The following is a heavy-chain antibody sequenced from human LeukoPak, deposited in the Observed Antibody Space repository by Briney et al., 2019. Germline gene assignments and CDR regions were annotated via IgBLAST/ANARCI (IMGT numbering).Heavy chain of an antibody. CDR1: AFTFSSYA. J-gene: IGHJ4*02. Sequence: PGGSLRLSCAASAFTFSSYAMSWVGQAPGKGLEWVSAISISGENTYYADSVKGRFTISRDTSRNTLYLQMHSLRAGDTAVYYCARLISTSSSRFSDYWGQGTLVTVSS. CDR2: ISISGENT. CDR3: ARLISTSSSRFSDY. V-gene: IGHV3-23*01. D-gene: IGHD6-6*01.